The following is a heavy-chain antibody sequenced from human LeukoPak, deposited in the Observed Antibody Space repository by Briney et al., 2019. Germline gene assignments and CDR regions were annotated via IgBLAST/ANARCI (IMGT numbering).Heavy chain of an antibody. V-gene: IGHV4-4*02. D-gene: IGHD3-10*01. CDR3: ARRERGSGSYFANAYDY. Sequence: PSETLSLTCAVSGGSISSSNWWSWVRQPPGKGLEWIGEIYHSGSTNYNPSLKSRVTISVDKSKNQFSLKLSSVTAADTAVYYCARRERGSGSYFANAYDYWGQGTLVTVSS. CDR1: GGSISSSNW. CDR2: IYHSGST. J-gene: IGHJ4*02.